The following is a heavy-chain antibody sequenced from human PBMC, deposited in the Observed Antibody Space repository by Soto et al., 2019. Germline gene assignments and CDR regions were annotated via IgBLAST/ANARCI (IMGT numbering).Heavy chain of an antibody. CDR3: VSYPRSVEGSYRPEY. Sequence: GGSLRLSCAASGFTFSSYWMHWVRQVPEKGLVWVFRINSDGSSTNKADAVKGRFTISRDNVKNTMYLQMNSLRAEDTAVYYCVSYPRSVEGSYRPEYWGQGTLVTVSS. V-gene: IGHV3-74*01. CDR1: GFTFSSYW. CDR2: INSDGSST. D-gene: IGHD3-16*02. J-gene: IGHJ4*02.